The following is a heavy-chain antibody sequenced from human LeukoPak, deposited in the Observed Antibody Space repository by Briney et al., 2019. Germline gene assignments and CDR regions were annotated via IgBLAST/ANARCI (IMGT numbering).Heavy chain of an antibody. CDR2: ISWNSGSI. D-gene: IGHD6-6*01. J-gene: IGHJ6*03. CDR3: AKGSRHTYYYMDV. Sequence: GGSLRLSCAASGFTFDDYAMHWVRQAPGKGLEWASGISWNSGSIGYADSVKGRFTISRDNAKNSLYLQMNSLRAEDMALYYCAKGSRHTYYYMDVWGKGTTVTVSS. V-gene: IGHV3-9*03. CDR1: GFTFDDYA.